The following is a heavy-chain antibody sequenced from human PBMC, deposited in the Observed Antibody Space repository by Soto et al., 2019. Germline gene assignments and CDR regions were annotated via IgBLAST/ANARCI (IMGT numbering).Heavy chain of an antibody. J-gene: IGHJ6*03. D-gene: IGHD3-9*01. CDR1: GFTFSSYS. CDR3: TRARSLRYDISQYYMDV. V-gene: IGHV3-49*04. CDR2: IRSKAYGGTT. Sequence: PGGSLRLSCAASGFTFSSYSMNWVRQAPGKGLEWVGFIRSKAYGGTTEYAASVKGRFTISRDDSKSIAYLQTNSLKTEDTAVYYCTRARSLRYDISQYYMDVWGKGTTVTVSS.